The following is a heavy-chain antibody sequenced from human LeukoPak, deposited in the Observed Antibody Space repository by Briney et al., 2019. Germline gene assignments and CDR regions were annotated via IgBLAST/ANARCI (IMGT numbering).Heavy chain of an antibody. J-gene: IGHJ4*02. CDR3: AKDSSGWPNN. Sequence: GGSLRLSCAASGFTFSSYGMHWVRQAPGKGLEWVAVISYDGSNKYYADSVKGRFTISRDNSENTLYLQMNSLRAEDTAVYYCAKDSSGWPNNWGQGTLVTVSS. V-gene: IGHV3-30*18. CDR2: ISYDGSNK. D-gene: IGHD6-19*01. CDR1: GFTFSSYG.